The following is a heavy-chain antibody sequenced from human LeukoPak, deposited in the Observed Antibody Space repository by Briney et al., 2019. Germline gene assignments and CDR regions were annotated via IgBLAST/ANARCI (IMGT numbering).Heavy chain of an antibody. J-gene: IGHJ6*04. V-gene: IGHV3-21*01. CDR3: ARAHSPPGGDFWSGYSPYYV. Sequence: RAGGSLRLSCAASGFTFNSYSMNWVRQAPGKGLEWVSSISGRSGFIYYADSMKGRFTISRDNAKNSLYLQMNSLRAEDTAVYYCARAHSPPGGDFWSGYSPYYVWGKGTTVTVSS. CDR2: ISGRSGFI. D-gene: IGHD3-3*01. CDR1: GFTFNSYS.